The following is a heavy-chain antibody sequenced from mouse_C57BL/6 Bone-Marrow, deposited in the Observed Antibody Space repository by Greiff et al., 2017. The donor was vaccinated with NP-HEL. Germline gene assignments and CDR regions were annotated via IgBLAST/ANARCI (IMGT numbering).Heavy chain of an antibody. Sequence: QVQLQQSGAELVKPGASVKLSCKASGYTFTSYWMHWVKQRPGQGLEWIGIIHPNSGSTNYNEKFKSTATLAVDKSSSTAYMQLSSLTSEDSAVYYCARQLRLRYFDVWGTGTTVTVSS. CDR3: ARQLRLRYFDV. V-gene: IGHV1-64*01. J-gene: IGHJ1*03. D-gene: IGHD3-2*02. CDR1: GYTFTSYW. CDR2: IHPNSGST.